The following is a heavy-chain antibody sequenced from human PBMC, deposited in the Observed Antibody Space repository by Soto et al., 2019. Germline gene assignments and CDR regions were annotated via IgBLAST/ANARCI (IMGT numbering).Heavy chain of an antibody. CDR3: ATWGSYRFTPPAYDY. D-gene: IGHD3-16*02. CDR2: ISAYNGNT. CDR1: GYTFTSYG. Sequence: GASVKVSCKASGYTFTSYGISWVRQAPGQGLEWMGWISAYNGNTNYAQKLQGRVTMTTDTSTSTAYMELRSLRSDDTAVYYCATWGSYRFTPPAYDYWGQGTLVTVSS. J-gene: IGHJ4*02. V-gene: IGHV1-18*01.